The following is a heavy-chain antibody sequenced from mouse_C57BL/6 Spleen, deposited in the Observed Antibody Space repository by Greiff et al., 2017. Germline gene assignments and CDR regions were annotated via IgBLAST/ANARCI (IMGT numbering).Heavy chain of an antibody. J-gene: IGHJ3*01. CDR1: GYTFTDYY. D-gene: IGHD2-1*01. CDR3: ARRHLLSLAY. V-gene: IGHV1-76*01. Sequence: QVQLQQSGAELVRPGASVKLSCKASGYTFTDYYINWVKQRPGQGLEWIARIYPGSGNTYYNEKFKGKATLTAEKSSSTAYMQLSSLTSEDSAIYYCARRHLLSLAYWGQGTLVTVSA. CDR2: IYPGSGNT.